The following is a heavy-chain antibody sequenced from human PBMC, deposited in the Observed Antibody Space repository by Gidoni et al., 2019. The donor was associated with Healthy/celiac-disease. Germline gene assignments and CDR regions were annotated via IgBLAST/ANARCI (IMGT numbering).Heavy chain of an antibody. CDR3: AKDSNPVAVTIDY. V-gene: IGHV3-9*01. CDR1: GFTFADYA. D-gene: IGHD6-19*01. J-gene: IGHJ4*02. Sequence: EVQLVESGGGLVQPGRSLRLSCAASGFTFADYALPWVRPAPGKGLEWVSGISWNSGSIVYADSVKGRFTISRDNAKNSLYLQMNSLRAEDTALYYCAKDSNPVAVTIDYWGQGTLVTVSS. CDR2: ISWNSGSI.